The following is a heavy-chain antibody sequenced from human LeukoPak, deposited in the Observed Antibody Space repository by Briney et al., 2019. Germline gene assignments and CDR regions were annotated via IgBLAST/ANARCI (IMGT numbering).Heavy chain of an antibody. V-gene: IGHV3-23*01. CDR3: ARRYYAMDV. CDR2: ISGSGGST. J-gene: IGHJ6*02. CDR1: GFTFSSYA. D-gene: IGHD3-3*01. Sequence: GGSLRLSCAASGFTFSSYAMSWVRQAPGKGLEWVSAISGSGGSTYYADSVKGRFTISRDNSKNTLYLQLNSLRVEDTAVYYCARRYYAMDVWGQGTTVTVSS.